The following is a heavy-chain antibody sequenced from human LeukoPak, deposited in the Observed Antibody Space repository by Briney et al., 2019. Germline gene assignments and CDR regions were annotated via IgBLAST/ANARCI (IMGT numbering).Heavy chain of an antibody. V-gene: IGHV1-8*03. CDR2: MNPNSGNG. CDR1: GYTSPDYG. J-gene: IGHJ3*02. CDR3: ARELRRDDI. D-gene: IGHD6-25*01. Sequence: ASVKVSCKASGYTSPDYGVAWVRQATGQGLEWMGYMNPNSGNGGYAQKFQGRVTITTDTSISTAYMELSGLTSEDTAVYYCARELRRDDIWGQGTLVTVSS.